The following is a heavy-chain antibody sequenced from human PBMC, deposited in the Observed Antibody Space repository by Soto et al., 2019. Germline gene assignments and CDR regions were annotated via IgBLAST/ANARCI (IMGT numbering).Heavy chain of an antibody. CDR2: ISTYNGNT. V-gene: IGHV1-18*04. CDR3: ARDHTAAGTVDY. CDR1: GYTFTSHG. J-gene: IGHJ4*02. D-gene: IGHD6-13*01. Sequence: QVQLVQSGAEVKKPGASVKVSCKASGYTFTSHGISWVRQAPGQGLEWMGWISTYNGNTNYAQKLQGRVTMTTDTTTRTAYKELRSLRSDNTAVYYWARDHTAAGTVDYWGPGPLVPVSS.